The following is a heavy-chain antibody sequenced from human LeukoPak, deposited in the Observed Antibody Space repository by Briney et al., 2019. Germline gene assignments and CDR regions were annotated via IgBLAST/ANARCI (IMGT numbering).Heavy chain of an antibody. J-gene: IGHJ4*02. CDR1: GGTFSSYA. CDR2: IIPIFGTA. V-gene: IGHV1-69*05. Sequence: SVKVSCKASGGTFSSYAISWVRQAPGQGLEWMGGIIPIFGTANYAQKFHGRTTITTDESTSTAYMELSSLRSEDTAVYYCARGVEMATQGSFDYWGQGTLVTVSS. CDR3: ARGVEMATQGSFDY. D-gene: IGHD5-24*01.